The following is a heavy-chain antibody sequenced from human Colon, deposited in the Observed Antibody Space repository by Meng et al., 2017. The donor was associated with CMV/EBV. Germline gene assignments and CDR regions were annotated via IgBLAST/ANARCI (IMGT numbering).Heavy chain of an antibody. V-gene: IGHV4-59*01. D-gene: IGHD6-6*01. J-gene: IGHJ4*02. CDR1: GDATGISY. CDR2: VSDMGST. CDR3: GRGGGGIAGRLRGPFDY. Sequence: SETLSLTCTVSGDATGISYWNWIRQPPGKGLEWIGYVSDMGSTVYNPSVKSRVTISVDKSKNQFTLKLTSVTAADTAVYYCGRGGGGIAGRLRGPFDYWGQGSLVTVSS.